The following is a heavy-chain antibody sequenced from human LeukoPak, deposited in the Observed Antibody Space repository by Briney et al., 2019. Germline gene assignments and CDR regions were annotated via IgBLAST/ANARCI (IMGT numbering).Heavy chain of an antibody. V-gene: IGHV4-39*01. CDR2: IYNSGTT. D-gene: IGHD3-9*01. CDR1: GGSVSSNSYY. CDR3: ARSYYDILTGYSPSDY. J-gene: IGHJ4*02. Sequence: PSETLSLTCTVSGGSVSSNSYYWGWIRQPPGKGLEWIGSIYNSGTTYYNPSLKSRVTISVDTSKNQFSLKLSSVTAADTAVYYCARSYYDILTGYSPSDYWGQGTLVTVSS.